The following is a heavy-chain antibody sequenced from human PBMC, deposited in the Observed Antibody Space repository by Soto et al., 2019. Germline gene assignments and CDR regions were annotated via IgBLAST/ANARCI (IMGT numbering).Heavy chain of an antibody. CDR2: IYWDDDK. J-gene: IGHJ4*02. CDR3: AHIFGELNFDY. D-gene: IGHD3-10*01. CDR1: GFSLITSGVG. Sequence: SGPTLVNPTQTLTLTCTFSGFSLITSGVGVGWIRQPPGKALEWLALIYWDDDKRYSPSLKSRLTITKDTSKNQVVLTMTNMDTVVTATYYCAHIFGELNFDYPGQGTLVTVSS. V-gene: IGHV2-5*02.